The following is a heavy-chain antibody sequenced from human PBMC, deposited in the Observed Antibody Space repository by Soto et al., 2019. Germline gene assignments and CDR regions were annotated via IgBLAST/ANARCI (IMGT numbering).Heavy chain of an antibody. Sequence: EVQLLESGGGLVQPGGSLRLSCAASGFTFSSYAMSWVRQAPGKGLEWVSAISGSGGSTYYPDSVKGRFTISRDNSKNTRYLQMNSLRAEDTAVYYCAKDQGTSSLWWLDYWGQGTLVTVSS. V-gene: IGHV3-23*01. D-gene: IGHD2-2*01. CDR2: ISGSGGST. CDR3: AKDQGTSSLWWLDY. CDR1: GFTFSSYA. J-gene: IGHJ4*02.